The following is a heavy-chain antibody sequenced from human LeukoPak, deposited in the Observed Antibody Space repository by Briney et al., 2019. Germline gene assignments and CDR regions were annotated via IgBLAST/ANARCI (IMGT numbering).Heavy chain of an antibody. D-gene: IGHD6-6*01. CDR1: GYSVSSGYY. V-gene: IGHV4-38-2*02. J-gene: IGHJ6*03. CDR2: IYHSGDT. CDR3: ARLRRQLGTALGYYYMDV. Sequence: SETLSLTCTVSGYSVSSGYYWGWIRQPPGKGLEWIASIYHSGDTYYNPSLRSRVTISLDTSKNQFSLKLSSVTAADTAVYYCARLRRQLGTALGYYYMDVWGKGTTVTVSS.